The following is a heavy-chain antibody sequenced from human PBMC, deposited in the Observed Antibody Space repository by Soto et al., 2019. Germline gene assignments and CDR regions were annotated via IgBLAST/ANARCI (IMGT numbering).Heavy chain of an antibody. D-gene: IGHD1-26*01. CDR2: IYYSGST. J-gene: IGHJ6*02. Sequence: SETLSLTCTVSGGSIDSGDDCWSWIRQPPGKGLEWIGYIYYSGSTNYNPSLKSRVTISVDTSKNQFSLQLNSVTPEDTAVYYCARDSGSYPTHYYYYGMDVWGQGTTVTVSS. CDR3: ARDSGSYPTHYYYYGMDV. CDR1: GGSIDSGDDC. V-gene: IGHV4-61*08.